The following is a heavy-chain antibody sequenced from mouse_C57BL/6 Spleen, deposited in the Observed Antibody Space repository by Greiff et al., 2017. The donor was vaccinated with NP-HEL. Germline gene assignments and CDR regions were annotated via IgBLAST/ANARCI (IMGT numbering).Heavy chain of an antibody. CDR1: GFTFSDYY. Sequence: EVQRVESGGGLVQPGRSLKLSCAASGFTFSDYYMYWVRQTPEKRLEWVAYISNCGGSTYYPDTVKGRFTISRDNAKNTLYLQMSRLKSEDTAMYYCARGGYYGAGTLFAYWGQGTLVTVSA. CDR2: ISNCGGST. CDR3: ARGGYYGAGTLFAY. D-gene: IGHD1-1*01. V-gene: IGHV5-12*01. J-gene: IGHJ3*01.